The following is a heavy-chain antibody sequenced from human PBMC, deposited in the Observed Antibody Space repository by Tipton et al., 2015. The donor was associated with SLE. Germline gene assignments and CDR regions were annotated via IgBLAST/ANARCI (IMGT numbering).Heavy chain of an antibody. Sequence: SLRLSCAASGFTFSSYALDWVRQAPGKGLEFVSAISSDGGSTYYANSVKGRFTISRDNSKNTLYLQMGSLRVEDMAVYYCARDAVGRADYFYYYGMDVWGQGTTVTVSS. J-gene: IGHJ6*02. V-gene: IGHV3-64*01. D-gene: IGHD1-26*01. CDR2: ISSDGGST. CDR1: GFTFSSYA. CDR3: ARDAVGRADYFYYYGMDV.